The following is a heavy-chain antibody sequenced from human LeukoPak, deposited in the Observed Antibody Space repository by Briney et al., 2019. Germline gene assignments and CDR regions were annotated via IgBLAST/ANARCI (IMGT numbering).Heavy chain of an antibody. CDR3: ARGGVAAKYYFDY. J-gene: IGHJ4*02. D-gene: IGHD3-10*01. CDR1: GGSISPLY. V-gene: IGHV4-59*11. Sequence: SETLSLTCTVSGGSISPLYWGWIRQPPGKGLEFIGYIYYSGTTNYNPSLRSRVTLSVDTSKNQFSLKLSSVTAADTAVYYCARGGVAAKYYFDYWGPGTLVTVSS. CDR2: IYYSGTT.